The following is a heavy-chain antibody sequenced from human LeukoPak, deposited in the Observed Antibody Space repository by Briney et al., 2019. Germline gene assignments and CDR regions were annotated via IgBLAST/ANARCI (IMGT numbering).Heavy chain of an antibody. V-gene: IGHV1-8*01. CDR2: MNPNSGNT. D-gene: IGHD3-22*01. CDR1: GYTFTSYD. J-gene: IGHJ4*02. Sequence: ASVKVSCKASGYTFTSYDINWVRQATGQGLEWMGWMNPNSGNTGYAQKFQGRVTMTRSTSISTAYMELRSLRSDDTAVYYCARDRPYYYDSSGYKFDYWGQGTLVTVSS. CDR3: ARDRPYYYDSSGYKFDY.